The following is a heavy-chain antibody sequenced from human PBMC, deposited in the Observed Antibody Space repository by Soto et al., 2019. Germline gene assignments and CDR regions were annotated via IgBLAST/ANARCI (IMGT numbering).Heavy chain of an antibody. CDR1: GFTFSGSA. Sequence: EVQLVESGGGLVQPGGSLKLSCAASGFTFSGSAMHWVRQASGKGLEWVGRIRSKANSYATAYAASVKGRIAISRDDSKNTAYLQINSLKTEDTAVYYCTRQPYSSSRYYYGMDVWGQGTTVTVSS. D-gene: IGHD6-13*01. CDR3: TRQPYSSSRYYYGMDV. V-gene: IGHV3-73*02. J-gene: IGHJ6*02. CDR2: IRSKANSYAT.